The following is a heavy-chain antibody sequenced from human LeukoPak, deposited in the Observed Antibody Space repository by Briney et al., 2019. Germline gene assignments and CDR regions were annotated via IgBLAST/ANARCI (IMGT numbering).Heavy chain of an antibody. V-gene: IGHV3-74*01. CDR2: INGDGRNI. J-gene: IGHJ4*02. CDR3: AKGVETSTTGELPYYFDY. D-gene: IGHD3-10*01. Sequence: GGSLRLSCVASGFTFSSYWMHWVRQDPRKGLVWVSRINGDGRNINYADSVRGRFTISRDNAKNTLYLQMTSLRTEDTAVYYCAKGVETSTTGELPYYFDYWGQGTLVTVSS. CDR1: GFTFSSYW.